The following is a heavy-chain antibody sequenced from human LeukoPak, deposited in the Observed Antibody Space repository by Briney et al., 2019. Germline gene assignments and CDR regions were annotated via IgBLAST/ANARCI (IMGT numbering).Heavy chain of an antibody. CDR3: TTRMDV. D-gene: IGHD1-14*01. V-gene: IGHV3-30*03. Sequence: GGSLRLSCVASGFKFSNYGMHWVRQAPGKGLEWVALISYDGSDKYYPGSMKGRFTVSRDNSKNTLYLQMNSLRVEDTAMYYCTTRMDVWGQGTTVTVSS. CDR2: ISYDGSDK. CDR1: GFKFSNYG. J-gene: IGHJ6*02.